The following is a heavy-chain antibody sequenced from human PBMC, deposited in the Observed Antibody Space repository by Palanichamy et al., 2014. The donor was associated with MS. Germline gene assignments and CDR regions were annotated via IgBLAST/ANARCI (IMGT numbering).Heavy chain of an antibody. CDR3: ARDSYDSWSGPTSFDN. CDR1: GFTLSTFS. J-gene: IGHJ4*02. D-gene: IGHD3-3*01. Sequence: EVQLVEVWGRAVVEAGGVPSRLSCVASGFTLSTFSMSWVRQVPGKGLEWVSSISSGGSYIFQADSVKGRFTISRDNSNNVLYLQMGSLRAEDTAVYYCARDSYDSWSGPTSFDNWGQGTLVTVSS. CDR2: ISSGGSYI. V-gene: IGHV3-21*01.